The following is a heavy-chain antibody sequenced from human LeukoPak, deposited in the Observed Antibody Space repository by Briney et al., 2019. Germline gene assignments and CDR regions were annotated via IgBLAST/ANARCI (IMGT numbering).Heavy chain of an antibody. J-gene: IGHJ4*02. CDR1: GGSFSGYY. D-gene: IGHD6-6*01. Sequence: PSETLSLTCVVYGGSFSGYYWSRIRQPPGKGLEWIGEINHSGNTNYNPSLKSRVTISVDTSKNQFSLKLSSVTAADTAVYYCARDPGAYSSSPIDYWGQGTLVTVSS. V-gene: IGHV4-34*01. CDR2: INHSGNT. CDR3: ARDPGAYSSSPIDY.